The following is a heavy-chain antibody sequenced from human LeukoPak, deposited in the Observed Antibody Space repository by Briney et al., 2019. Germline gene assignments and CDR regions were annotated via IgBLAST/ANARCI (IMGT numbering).Heavy chain of an antibody. V-gene: IGHV1-18*01. CDR2: ISAYNGNT. J-gene: IGHJ4*02. CDR3: ARNFWDWPPSDY. D-gene: IGHD3/OR15-3a*01. CDR1: GYTFTSYG. Sequence: ASVEVSCKPSGYTFTSYGISWVRQDPGQGLEWMGWISAYNGNTNYAQKLQGRVTMTTDTSTSTAYMELRSLRSDDTAVYYCARNFWDWPPSDYWGQGTLVTVSS.